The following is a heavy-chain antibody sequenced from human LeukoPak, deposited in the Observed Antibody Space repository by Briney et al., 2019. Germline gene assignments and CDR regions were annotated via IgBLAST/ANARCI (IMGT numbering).Heavy chain of an antibody. CDR1: GYSFSINW. J-gene: IGHJ4*02. CDR3: ARRSSGYWHDY. V-gene: IGHV5-51*01. D-gene: IGHD3-22*01. CDR2: MYPGDSDI. Sequence: PGESLKISCKTSGYSFSINWIGWVRQMPGKGLEWMGTMYPGDSDITYSPSFQGHVTISADKSISTAYLQWSSLKASDTAMYYCARRSSGYWHDYWGQGTLVTVSS.